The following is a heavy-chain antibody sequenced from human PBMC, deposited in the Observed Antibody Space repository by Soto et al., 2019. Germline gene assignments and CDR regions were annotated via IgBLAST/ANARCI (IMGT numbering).Heavy chain of an antibody. D-gene: IGHD2-8*02. J-gene: IGHJ3*02. CDR2: ILVAGSQ. CDR1: GYICSSYD. CDR3: AKATATGGGAFGI. Sequence: GGSLRLSCAVSGYICSSYDMSWVRQAPGKGLAWVSTILVAGSQHYEDSVQGRFTISRDTSKNTVFLYMNSLTAGDTAVYYCAKATATGGGAFGIYGKGTMVTV. V-gene: IGHV3-23*01.